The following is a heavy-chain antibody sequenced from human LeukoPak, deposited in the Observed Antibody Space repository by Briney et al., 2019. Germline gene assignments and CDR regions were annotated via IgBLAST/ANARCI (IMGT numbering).Heavy chain of an antibody. CDR3: ARGMGYSRYDKYYFDY. Sequence: ASVKVSCKPSGYTFTNYYMHWVRQAPGQGLEWMGIINPSGGSTTYAQKFQGRVTITRDTSTSTVYMELSSLRFEDTAVYYCARGMGYSRYDKYYFDYWGQGTLVIVSS. V-gene: IGHV1-46*01. J-gene: IGHJ4*02. D-gene: IGHD5-12*01. CDR1: GYTFTNYY. CDR2: INPSGGST.